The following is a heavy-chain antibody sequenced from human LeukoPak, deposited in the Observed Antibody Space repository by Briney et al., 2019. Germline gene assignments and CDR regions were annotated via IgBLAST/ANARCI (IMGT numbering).Heavy chain of an antibody. Sequence: GRSLRLSCAASGFTFSSYGMHWVRQAPGKGLEWVAVISYDGSNKYYADSVKGRFTISRDNSKNTLYLQMNSLRAEDTAVYYCAKDRHCSGGSCYPYYYYYYGMDVWGKGTTVTVSS. D-gene: IGHD2-15*01. CDR1: GFTFSSYG. CDR3: AKDRHCSGGSCYPYYYYYYGMDV. V-gene: IGHV3-30*18. CDR2: ISYDGSNK. J-gene: IGHJ6*04.